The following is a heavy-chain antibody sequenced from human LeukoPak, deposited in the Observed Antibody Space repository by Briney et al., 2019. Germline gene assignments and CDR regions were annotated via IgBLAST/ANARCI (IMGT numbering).Heavy chain of an antibody. CDR2: IIPIFGTA. D-gene: IGHD6-19*01. Sequence: GASVTVSCKASGGTFSSYAISWVRQAPGQGLEWMGGIIPIFGTANYAQKFQGRVTMTRDTSTSAVYMELSSLRSEDTAVYYCARGGSLAVAPHQYYFDYWGQGTLVTVSS. CDR3: ARGGSLAVAPHQYYFDY. CDR1: GGTFSSYA. J-gene: IGHJ4*02. V-gene: IGHV1-69*05.